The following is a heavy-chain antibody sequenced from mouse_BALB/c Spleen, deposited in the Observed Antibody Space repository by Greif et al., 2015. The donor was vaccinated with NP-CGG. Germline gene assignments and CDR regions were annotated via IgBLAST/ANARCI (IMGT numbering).Heavy chain of an antibody. Sequence: QVQLQQSGPELVKPGASGRIPCKASGYTFTSYYIHWVKQRPGQGLEWIGWIFPGNVNTKYNEKFKGKTTLTADKSSSTAYMQLSSLTSEDSAVYFCTRDTMDYWGQGTSVTVSS. V-gene: IGHV1S56*01. CDR1: GYTFTSYY. CDR3: TRDTMDY. J-gene: IGHJ4*01. CDR2: IFPGNVNT.